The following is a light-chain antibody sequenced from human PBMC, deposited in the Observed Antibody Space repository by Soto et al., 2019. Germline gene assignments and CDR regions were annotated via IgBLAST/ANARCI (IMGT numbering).Light chain of an antibody. CDR1: SSDVSGYNY. V-gene: IGLV2-14*01. CDR3: SSYTSSSTYV. CDR2: EVS. Sequence: QSALAQPASVSGSPGQSITISCTGTSSDVSGYNYVSWYQQHPGKAPKLMIYEVSKRPSGVSNRFSGSKSGNTASLTTSGLQAEDEADYYCSSYTSSSTYVFGTGTKVTVL. J-gene: IGLJ1*01.